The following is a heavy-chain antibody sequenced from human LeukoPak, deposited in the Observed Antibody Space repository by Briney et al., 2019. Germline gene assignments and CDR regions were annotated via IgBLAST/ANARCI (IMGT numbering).Heavy chain of an antibody. Sequence: SQTLSLTCGVAGGSFSGFYWSWIRQTPGKGLEWIGDINQTGKTNYNPSLTDYNPSLKSRVTISVDSSTNELSLKVTSVTAADTGVYYCARARHDPLEYGYYLDGWREETTVTVSS. V-gene: IGHV4-34*01. CDR3: ARARHDPLEYGYYLDG. CDR2: INQTGKT. D-gene: IGHD3-3*01. CDR1: GGSFSGFY. J-gene: IGHJ6*03.